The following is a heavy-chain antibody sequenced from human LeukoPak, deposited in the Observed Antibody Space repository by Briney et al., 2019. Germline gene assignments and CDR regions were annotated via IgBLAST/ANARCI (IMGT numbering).Heavy chain of an antibody. CDR1: GGTFNSYG. J-gene: IGHJ4*02. Sequence: ASVKVSCKASGGTFNSYGISWVRQAPGQGLEWMGGIIPIFGTPNYAQKFQGRVTITADESTSTAYMELSSLRSEDTAVYYCARSGKGSTYYYDSSGIDYWGQGTLVTVSS. CDR3: ARSGKGSTYYYDSSGIDY. V-gene: IGHV1-69*13. D-gene: IGHD3-22*01. CDR2: IIPIFGTP.